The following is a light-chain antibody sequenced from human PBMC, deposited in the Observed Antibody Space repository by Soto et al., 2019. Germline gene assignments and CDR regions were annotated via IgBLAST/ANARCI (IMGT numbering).Light chain of an antibody. Sequence: QSALTQPHSVSGSPGQSVTISCTGTSSDVGTYNYVSWYQQHPGKAPKVMIYDVSKRPSGVPDRFSGSKSGNTASLTISGLQAEDEADYYCCSYAGSYPIVFGTGTKVTVL. J-gene: IGLJ1*01. CDR3: CSYAGSYPIV. V-gene: IGLV2-11*01. CDR1: SSDVGTYNY. CDR2: DVS.